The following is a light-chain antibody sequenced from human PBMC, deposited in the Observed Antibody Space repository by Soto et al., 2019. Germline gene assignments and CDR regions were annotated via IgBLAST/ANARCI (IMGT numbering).Light chain of an antibody. CDR1: SSNTGNNY. CDR2: DND. J-gene: IGLJ2*01. CDR3: ATWDRSLSVVV. Sequence: QSVLTQPPSASAAPGQKVTISCSGSSSNTGNNYVFWYQQLPGTAPKLLIYDNDKRPSGIPDRFSGSKSGTSATLGITGLQSGDEADYYCATWDRSLSVVVFGGGTQLTVL. V-gene: IGLV1-51*01.